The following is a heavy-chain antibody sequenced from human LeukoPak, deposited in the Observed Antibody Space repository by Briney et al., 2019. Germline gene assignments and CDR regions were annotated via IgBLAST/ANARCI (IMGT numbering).Heavy chain of an antibody. D-gene: IGHD3-10*01. V-gene: IGHV4-61*02. CDR1: GGSISSGSYY. Sequence: PSETLSLTCTVSGGSISSGSYYWSWIRQPAGKGLEWIGRIYTSGSTNYNPSLKSRVTISVDTSKNQFSLKLSSVTAADTAVYYCARTKATMVRGANYYYYYYMDGWGKGTTVTVP. J-gene: IGHJ6*03. CDR2: IYTSGST. CDR3: ARTKATMVRGANYYYYYYMDG.